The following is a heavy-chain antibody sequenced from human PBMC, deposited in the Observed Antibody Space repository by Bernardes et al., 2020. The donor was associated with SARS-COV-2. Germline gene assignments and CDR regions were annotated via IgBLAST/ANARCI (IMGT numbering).Heavy chain of an antibody. V-gene: IGHV4-34*01. CDR1: GGSFSAYW. J-gene: IGHJ4*02. Sequence: SETLSLTCAVYGGSFSAYWLRWIRQSPGKGLEWIGQINHSGGTNYNPSLKSRVGMSVDTSKNQFSLNLISVTAADTAVYYCAGALRSTRDYWGQGTLVTVSS. CDR3: AGALRSTRDY. D-gene: IGHD1-1*01. CDR2: INHSGGT.